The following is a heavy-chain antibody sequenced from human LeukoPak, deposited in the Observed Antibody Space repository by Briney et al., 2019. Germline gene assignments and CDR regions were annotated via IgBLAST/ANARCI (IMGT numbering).Heavy chain of an antibody. CDR2: IWSDGNNK. CDR3: ARDAVGIVDY. Sequence: GRALRLSCAASGFTFSTYALHWVRQAPGKGLEWVAAIWSDGNNKYYADSVKGRFTISRDNSKNTLYLQMNSLRAEDTAVYYCARDAVGIVDYWGQGTLVTVSS. CDR1: GFTFSTYA. J-gene: IGHJ4*02. V-gene: IGHV3-33*08. D-gene: IGHD2-21*01.